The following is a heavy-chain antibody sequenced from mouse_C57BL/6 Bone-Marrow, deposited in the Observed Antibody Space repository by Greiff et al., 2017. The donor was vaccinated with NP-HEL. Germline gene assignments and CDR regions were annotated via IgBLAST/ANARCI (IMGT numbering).Heavy chain of an antibody. D-gene: IGHD2-4*01. V-gene: IGHV1-22*01. J-gene: IGHJ4*01. Sequence: DVQLQESGPELVKPGASVKMSCKASGYTFTDYNMHWVKQSHGKSLEWIGYINPNNGGTSYNQKFKGKATLTVNKSSSTAYMELRSLTSEDSAVYYCARLAYDFDGYAMDYWGQGTSVTVSS. CDR1: GYTFTDYN. CDR3: ARLAYDFDGYAMDY. CDR2: INPNNGGT.